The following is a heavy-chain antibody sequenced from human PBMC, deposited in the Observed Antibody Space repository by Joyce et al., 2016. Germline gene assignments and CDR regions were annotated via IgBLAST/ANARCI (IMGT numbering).Heavy chain of an antibody. J-gene: IGHJ5*02. V-gene: IGHV3-23*01. CDR3: VRPRVAVAGTRWFDP. D-gene: IGHD6-13*01. CDR1: GFTFVGYA. CDR2: IGAGSRCT. Sequence: EVQLLESGGGLVQPGGSLRLSCAASGFTFVGYAMSWVRQAPGKGLEWVSAIGAGSRCTHYADSVRGRFTISRDDSDNSLYLHMSGLRSDDTAVYYCVRPRVAVAGTRWFDPWGQGTLVTVSS.